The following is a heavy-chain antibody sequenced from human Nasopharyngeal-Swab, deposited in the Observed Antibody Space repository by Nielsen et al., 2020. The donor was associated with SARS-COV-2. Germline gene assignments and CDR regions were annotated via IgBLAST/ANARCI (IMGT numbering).Heavy chain of an antibody. Sequence: WIRQPPGKGLEWIGEIYHSGSTNYNPSLKSRVTISVDKSKNQFSPKLSSVTAADTAVYYCARVSILTVVVVGYYYYMDVWGKGTTVTVSS. J-gene: IGHJ6*03. CDR3: ARVSILTVVVVGYYYYMDV. D-gene: IGHD2-15*01. V-gene: IGHV4-4*02. CDR2: IYHSGST.